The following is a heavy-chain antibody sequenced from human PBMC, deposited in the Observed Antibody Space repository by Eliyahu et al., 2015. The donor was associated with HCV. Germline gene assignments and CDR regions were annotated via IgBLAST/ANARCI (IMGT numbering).Heavy chain of an antibody. CDR3: ARGQHSRFDY. Sequence: QVQLQQSGPGLVKPSQTXSLTCAISGXXXSSXXVAWNXIRHSPSRGLEWLGRTYYNSRWYNNYAPSVKSRITISPDTSKNLFSLQLNSMTPEDTAVYYCARGQHSRFDYLGQGTLVTVSS. D-gene: IGHD6-13*01. V-gene: IGHV6-1*01. CDR2: TYYNSRWYN. CDR1: GXXXSSXXVA. J-gene: IGHJ4*02.